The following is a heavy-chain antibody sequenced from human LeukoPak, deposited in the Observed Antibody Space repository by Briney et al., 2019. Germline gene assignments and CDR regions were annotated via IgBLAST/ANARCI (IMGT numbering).Heavy chain of an antibody. Sequence: PGGSLRLSCAASGFSLSSYALTWVRQAPGKGLEWVSAISGSGGSTYYADSVKGRFTISRDNSKSTLYLHMNSLSAEDTAVYYCARGLFLEWLTWFDPWGQGTLVTVSS. V-gene: IGHV3-23*01. CDR3: ARGLFLEWLTWFDP. CDR1: GFSLSSYA. CDR2: ISGSGGST. J-gene: IGHJ5*02. D-gene: IGHD3-3*01.